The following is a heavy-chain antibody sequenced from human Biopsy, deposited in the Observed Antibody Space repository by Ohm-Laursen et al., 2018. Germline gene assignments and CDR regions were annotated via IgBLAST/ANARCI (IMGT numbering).Heavy chain of an antibody. CDR2: IFYSANT. D-gene: IGHD5-12*01. Sequence: SQTLSLTCPVSGVSINGGRYYWNWIRHHPGKGLEWIGNIFYSANTYYNPSLKSRVTISVDTSKNQFSLKLSSVTAADTAVYYCARIGSGDYFPTFFDFWGQGALVTVSS. J-gene: IGHJ4*02. V-gene: IGHV4-31*03. CDR3: ARIGSGDYFPTFFDF. CDR1: GVSINGGRYY.